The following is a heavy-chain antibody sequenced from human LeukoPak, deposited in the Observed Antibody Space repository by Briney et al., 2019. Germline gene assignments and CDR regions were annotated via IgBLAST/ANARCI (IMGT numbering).Heavy chain of an antibody. V-gene: IGHV3-7*05. CDR1: VFTFSSCW. CDR2: IKQDGSET. Sequence: GGSLRLSCAASVFTFSSCWMCWVRQIPGKGLEWVANIKQDGSETHYVDSVKGRFTISRDNSKNSLFLQMNSLRAEDTAVYYCARFSGMGSNWGRDYWGQGTLVTVSS. D-gene: IGHD7-27*01. J-gene: IGHJ4*02. CDR3: ARFSGMGSNWGRDY.